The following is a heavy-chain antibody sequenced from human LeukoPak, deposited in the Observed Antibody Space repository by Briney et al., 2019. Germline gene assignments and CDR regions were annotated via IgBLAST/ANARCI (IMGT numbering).Heavy chain of an antibody. CDR3: ARGGDLWNDILTGYYKGPHSHNWFDP. CDR1: DVSISSSY. CDR2: IYYSGST. D-gene: IGHD3-9*01. Sequence: SETLSLTCSVSDVSISSSYWSWIRQPPGKGLEWIGYIYYSGSTNYNPSLKSRVTISVDTSKNQFSLKLSSVTAADTAVYYCARGGDLWNDILTGYYKGPHSHNWFDPWGQGTLVTVSS. V-gene: IGHV4-59*01. J-gene: IGHJ5*02.